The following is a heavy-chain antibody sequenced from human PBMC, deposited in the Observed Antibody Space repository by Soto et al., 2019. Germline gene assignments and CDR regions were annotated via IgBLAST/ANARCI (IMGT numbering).Heavy chain of an antibody. CDR3: AYGDSRGPFDS. CDR2: IYNSGST. J-gene: IGHJ4*02. Sequence: SETLSLTCSVSGGSISSYYWSWIRQPPGKGLEWIGYIYNSGSTNYNPSLKSRVTISVDTSKNQFSLKLSSVTAADTAVYYCAYGDSRGPFDSWGQGTQVTVSS. V-gene: IGHV4-59*01. D-gene: IGHD4-17*01. CDR1: GGSISSYY.